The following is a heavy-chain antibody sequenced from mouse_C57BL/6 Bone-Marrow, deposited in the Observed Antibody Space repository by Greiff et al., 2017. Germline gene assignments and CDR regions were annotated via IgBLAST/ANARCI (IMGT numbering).Heavy chain of an antibody. D-gene: IGHD1-1*01. V-gene: IGHV1-4*01. CDR2: INPSSGYT. Sequence: QVQLQQSGAELARPGASVKMSCKASGYTFTSYTMHWVKQRPGQGLEWIGYINPSSGYTKYNQKFKDKATLTANKSSSTAYMQLSSLTSEDSAVYCYAGELRNFDYWGQGTTLTVSS. CDR3: AGELRNFDY. J-gene: IGHJ2*01. CDR1: GYTFTSYT.